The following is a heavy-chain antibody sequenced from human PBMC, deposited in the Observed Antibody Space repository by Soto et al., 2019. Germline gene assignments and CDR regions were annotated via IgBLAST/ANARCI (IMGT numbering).Heavy chain of an antibody. Sequence: GASVKVSCKASGYTFTGYYMHWVRQAPGQGLEWMGWINPNSGGTNYAQKFQGRVTMTRDTSISTAYMELSRLRSDDTAVYYCARDPGKYSSGWYFWFDYWGQGTLVTVSS. J-gene: IGHJ4*02. CDR2: INPNSGGT. V-gene: IGHV1-2*02. CDR3: ARDPGKYSSGWYFWFDY. CDR1: GYTFTGYY. D-gene: IGHD6-19*01.